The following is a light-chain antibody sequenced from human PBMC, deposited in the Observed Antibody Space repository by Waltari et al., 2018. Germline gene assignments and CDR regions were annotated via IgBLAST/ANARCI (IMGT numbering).Light chain of an antibody. CDR3: QQYYSYPPF. CDR1: QGISSY. V-gene: IGKV1-8*01. CDR2: AAS. Sequence: AIRMTQSPSSFSASTGDRVTITCRASQGISSYLAWYQQKPGKAPKLLIYAASTLQSGVPSRFSGIGSGTDFTLTISCLQSEDFATYYCQQYYSYPPFFGPGTKVDIK. J-gene: IGKJ3*01.